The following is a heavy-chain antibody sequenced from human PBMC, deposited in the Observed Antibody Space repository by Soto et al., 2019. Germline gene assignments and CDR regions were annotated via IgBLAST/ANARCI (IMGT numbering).Heavy chain of an antibody. J-gene: IGHJ6*02. CDR3: AKDRMGDGELSLSYYYYYGMDV. V-gene: IGHV3-43*01. CDR1: GFTFDDYT. Sequence: GSLRLSCAASGFTFDDYTMHWVRQAPGKDLEWVSLISWDGGSTYYADSVKGRFTISRDNSKNSLYLQMNTLRTEDTALYYCAKDRMGDGELSLSYYYYYGMDVWGQGTTVTSP. D-gene: IGHD3-16*02. CDR2: ISWDGGST.